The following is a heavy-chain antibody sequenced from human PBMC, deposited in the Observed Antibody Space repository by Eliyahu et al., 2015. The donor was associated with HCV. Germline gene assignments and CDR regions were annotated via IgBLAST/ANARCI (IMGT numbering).Heavy chain of an antibody. Sequence: QLQLQESGPGLVKPSETLSLTCTVSGGSISSSSYYWGWIRQPPGKGLEWIGSIYYSGSTYYNPSLKSRVTISVDTSKNQFSLKLSSVTAADTAVYYCARRNVRLSFSWFGEPFDYWGQGTLVTVSS. J-gene: IGHJ4*02. D-gene: IGHD3-10*01. CDR2: IYYSGST. CDR3: ARRNVRLSFSWFGEPFDY. CDR1: GGSISSSSYY. V-gene: IGHV4-39*01.